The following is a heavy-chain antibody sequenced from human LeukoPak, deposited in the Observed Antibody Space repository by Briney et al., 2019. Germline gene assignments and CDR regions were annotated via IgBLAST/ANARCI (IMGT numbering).Heavy chain of an antibody. CDR1: GGSISSGGYY. CDR3: ARAPGVAQPDAFDI. Sequence: PSQTLSLTCTVSGGSISSGGYYWSWIRQPPGKGLEWIGYIYHSGSTYYNPSLKSRVTISVDKSKNQFSLKLSSVTAADTAVYYCARAPGVAQPDAFDIWGQGTMVTVSS. CDR2: IYHSGST. V-gene: IGHV4-30-2*01. D-gene: IGHD5-12*01. J-gene: IGHJ3*02.